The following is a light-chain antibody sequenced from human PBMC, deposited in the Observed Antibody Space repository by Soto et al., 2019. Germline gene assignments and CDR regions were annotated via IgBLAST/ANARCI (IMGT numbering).Light chain of an antibody. CDR2: MGF. J-gene: IGKJ1*01. V-gene: IGKV2-28*01. Sequence: DIVMTHSPLSLPVTSGEAPSISCGSSQTLLHKNGNNYFNWYLQKPGQSPQLLIYMGFKRASGVPDRLSGSGSGTYFTLEISSVEAEDAGVYYCMKALQTPRTCGQGTQVDIK. CDR1: QTLLHKNGNNY. CDR3: MKALQTPRT.